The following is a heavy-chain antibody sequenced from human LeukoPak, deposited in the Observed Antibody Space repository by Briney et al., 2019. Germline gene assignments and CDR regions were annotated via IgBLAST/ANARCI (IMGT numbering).Heavy chain of an antibody. D-gene: IGHD1-26*01. CDR2: ISSRSSTI. CDR3: ARYSGSYSGVDY. CDR1: VFTFSSYS. J-gene: IGHJ4*02. V-gene: IGHV3-48*02. Sequence: GGSLRLSCAASVFTFSSYSMNGVRQAPGKGLEWVSYISSRSSTIYYADSVKGRFTISRDNAQNSLCLQMNSLRDEDTAVYYCARYSGSYSGVDYWGQGTLVTVSS.